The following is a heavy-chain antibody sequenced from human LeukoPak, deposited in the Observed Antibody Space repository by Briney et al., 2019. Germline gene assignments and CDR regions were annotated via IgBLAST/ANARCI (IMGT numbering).Heavy chain of an antibody. CDR3: SYDSSGYYSGAFDI. J-gene: IGHJ3*02. D-gene: IGHD3-22*01. V-gene: IGHV3-23*01. Sequence: PGGSLRLSCAASGFTFSSYAMSWVRQAPGKGLEWVSAISGSGGSTYYADSVKGRFTISRDNSKNTLYLQMNSLRAEDTAVYYCSYDSSGYYSGAFDIWGQGTMVTVSS. CDR1: GFTFSSYA. CDR2: ISGSGGST.